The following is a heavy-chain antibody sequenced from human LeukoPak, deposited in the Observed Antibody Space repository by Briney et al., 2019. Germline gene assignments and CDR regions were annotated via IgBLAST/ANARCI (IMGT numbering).Heavy chain of an antibody. CDR3: AKGSYIGENWFDP. Sequence: GGSLRLSCAASGFTFSSYGMHWVRQAPGKGLEWVAVISYDGSNKYYADSVKGRLTISRDNSKNTLYLQMNSLRAEDTAVYYCAKGSYIGENWFDPWGQGTLVTVSS. D-gene: IGHD3-10*01. CDR2: ISYDGSNK. V-gene: IGHV3-30*18. J-gene: IGHJ5*02. CDR1: GFTFSSYG.